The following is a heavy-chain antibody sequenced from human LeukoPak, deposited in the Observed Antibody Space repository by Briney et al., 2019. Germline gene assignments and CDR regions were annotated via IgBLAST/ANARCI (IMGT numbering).Heavy chain of an antibody. D-gene: IGHD3-10*01. V-gene: IGHV1-2*02. Sequence: ASVKVSCKASGYTFTGYYMHWVRQAPGQGLEWMGWINPNSGGTNYAQKFQGRVTMTRDTSISTAYMELSRLRSDDTAVYYCARDGLRFGELFGAFDIWGQGTMVTVSS. J-gene: IGHJ3*02. CDR3: ARDGLRFGELFGAFDI. CDR1: GYTFTGYY. CDR2: INPNSGGT.